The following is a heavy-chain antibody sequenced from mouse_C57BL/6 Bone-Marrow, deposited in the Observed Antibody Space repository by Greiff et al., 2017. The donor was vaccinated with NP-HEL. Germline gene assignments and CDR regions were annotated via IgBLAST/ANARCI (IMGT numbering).Heavy chain of an antibody. Sequence: VKLQESGAELVRPGTSVKMSCKASGYTFTNYWIGWVKQRPGHGLEWIGAIYPGGGYTTYNEKFKGKATLTADKSSSTAYMQFSSLTSEASAIYYCARDDYDPAWFAYWGKGTLVTVSA. D-gene: IGHD2-4*01. CDR2: IYPGGGYT. V-gene: IGHV1-63*01. CDR3: ARDDYDPAWFAY. CDR1: GYTFTNYW. J-gene: IGHJ3*01.